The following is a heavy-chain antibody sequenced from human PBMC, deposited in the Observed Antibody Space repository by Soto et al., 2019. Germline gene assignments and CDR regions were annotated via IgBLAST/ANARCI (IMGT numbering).Heavy chain of an antibody. CDR3: AREPRYCRGGSCSITGDAFDI. J-gene: IGHJ3*02. CDR2: ISNRGDT. D-gene: IGHD2-15*01. Sequence: WGSLRLSCTASGFIVSDTYRNWVRQAPGKGLEWVSVISNRGDTHYADSVRGRFSLSRDIADNTLHLQMNNLRVEDTAVYYCAREPRYCRGGSCSITGDAFDIWGQGTMVTVSS. V-gene: IGHV3-66*01. CDR1: GFIVSDTY.